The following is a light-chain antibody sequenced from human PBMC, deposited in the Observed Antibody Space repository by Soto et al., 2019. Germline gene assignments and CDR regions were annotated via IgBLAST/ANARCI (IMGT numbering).Light chain of an antibody. J-gene: IGKJ2*02. Sequence: EIVITQSPATLSVSPGEIATPSCRTIHSVISNLAWYHQKPGQAPSLLIYCAATSVTGIPARFIGSGSATEFTLIISSLQSEDFSVYHCQQYNIWSSECTFGQGTKVDIK. CDR3: QQYNIWSSECT. CDR1: HSVISN. CDR2: CAA. V-gene: IGKV3-15*01.